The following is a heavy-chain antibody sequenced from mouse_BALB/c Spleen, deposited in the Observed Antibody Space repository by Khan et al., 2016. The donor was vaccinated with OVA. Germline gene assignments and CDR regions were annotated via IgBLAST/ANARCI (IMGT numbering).Heavy chain of an antibody. CDR2: ISYSGNT. CDR1: GYSITSDYA. Sequence: VQLQQSGPGLVKPSQSLSLICTVTGYSITSDYAWNWIRQFPGNKLEWMGFISYSGNTKYNPSLKSRISITRDTSKNQFFLQLNSVTTVDTATYYCARVYGGDFDYWGQGTTLTVSS. V-gene: IGHV3-2*02. CDR3: ARVYGGDFDY. J-gene: IGHJ2*01. D-gene: IGHD1-1*01.